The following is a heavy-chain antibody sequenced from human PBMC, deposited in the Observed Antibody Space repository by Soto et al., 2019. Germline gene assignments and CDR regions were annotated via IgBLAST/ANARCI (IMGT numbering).Heavy chain of an antibody. CDR2: ISPYTGNT. CDR3: VMVDNYVTPTPQDV. D-gene: IGHD3-16*01. CDR1: GYIFVNYG. J-gene: IGHJ6*02. V-gene: IGHV1-18*01. Sequence: QVQLVQSGDEVKKPGASVKVSCKASGYIFVNYGIAWVRQAPGQGLEWMGWISPYTGNTHSATQVQGRLTMTTDTSTSTAYMDLGSLTPDDTAVYYCVMVDNYVTPTPQDVWGQGTTVTVSS.